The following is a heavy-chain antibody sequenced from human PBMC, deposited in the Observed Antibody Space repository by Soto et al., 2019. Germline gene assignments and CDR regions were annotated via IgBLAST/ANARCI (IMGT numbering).Heavy chain of an antibody. CDR2: ISGRGSTT. J-gene: IGHJ4*02. Sequence: PGGSLRLSCAASGFTFSSYAMTRVRQAQGKGLEWVSAISGRGSTTYYADSVKGRFTISRDNSKNTLCLQMNSLRAEDTAVYYCAKGFTGTYQDLFDYWGQGTLVTVS. CDR1: GFTFSSYA. V-gene: IGHV3-23*01. D-gene: IGHD1-7*01. CDR3: AKGFTGTYQDLFDY.